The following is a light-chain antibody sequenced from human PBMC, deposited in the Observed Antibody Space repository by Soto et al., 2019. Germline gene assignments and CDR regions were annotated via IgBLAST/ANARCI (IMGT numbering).Light chain of an antibody. CDR2: AAS. J-gene: IGKJ5*01. V-gene: IGKV1-9*01. CDR3: QQLNSFPIT. CDR1: QSINSW. Sequence: DIQITQSPATLSSYLLDIVTITCRASQSINSWLAWYQQKPGRAPKLLIYAASTLQSGVPSRFSGSGSGTEFTLTITSLQPEDFATYYCQQLNSFPITFGQGTRLEIK.